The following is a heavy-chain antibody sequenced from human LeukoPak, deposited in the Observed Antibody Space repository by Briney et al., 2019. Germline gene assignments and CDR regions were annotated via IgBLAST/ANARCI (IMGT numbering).Heavy chain of an antibody. J-gene: IGHJ4*02. CDR2: IYSAGSI. Sequence: GGSLRLSCTVSGFTVSSNSMSWVRQAPGKGLEWVSFIYSAGSIYYSDSVKGRFTISIDNSKNTLYLQMNSLRAEDTAVYYCARRAGEYSHPYDYWGQGTLVTVSS. V-gene: IGHV3-53*01. CDR3: ARRAGEYSHPYDY. CDR1: GFTVSSNS. D-gene: IGHD2/OR15-2a*01.